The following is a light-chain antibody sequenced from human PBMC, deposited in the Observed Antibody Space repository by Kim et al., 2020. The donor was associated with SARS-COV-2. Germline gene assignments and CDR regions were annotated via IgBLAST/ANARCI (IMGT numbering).Light chain of an antibody. J-gene: IGLJ2*01. V-gene: IGLV1-47*01. Sequence: GQRVTISCSGSNSNFGSNLVYWDKKFPGMAPKALVYRNDQRPSGVPDRVSGSKSGTSASLAISGLRSDDEADYYCAAWDDSLGGHVFGGGTQLTVL. CDR2: RND. CDR3: AAWDDSLGGHV. CDR1: NSNFGSNL.